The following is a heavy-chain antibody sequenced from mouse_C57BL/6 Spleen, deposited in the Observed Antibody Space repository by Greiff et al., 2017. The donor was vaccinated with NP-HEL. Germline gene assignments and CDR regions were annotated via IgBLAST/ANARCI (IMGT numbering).Heavy chain of an antibody. V-gene: IGHV1-18*01. Sequence: EVQLQQSGPELVKPGASVKIPCKASGYTFTDYNMDWVKQSHGKSLEWIGDINPNNGGTIYNQKFKGKATLTVDKSSSPAYMELRSLTSEDTAVYDCARGRGPLPYYFDYWGQGTTLTVSS. CDR1: GYTFTDYN. J-gene: IGHJ2*01. CDR3: ARGRGPLPYYFDY. CDR2: INPNNGGT.